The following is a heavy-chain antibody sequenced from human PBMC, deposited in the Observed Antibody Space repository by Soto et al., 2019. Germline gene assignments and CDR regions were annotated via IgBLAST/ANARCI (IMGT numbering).Heavy chain of an antibody. D-gene: IGHD3-10*01. Sequence: ASVKVSCKASGYTFTSYGISWVRQAPGQGLEWMGWISAYNGNTNYAQKLQGRVTMTTDTSTSTAYMELRSLRSDDTAVYYCARDIEITMVRGVKREFLYYYYYYGMVVWGQGTTVTVSS. CDR1: GYTFTSYG. J-gene: IGHJ6*02. CDR2: ISAYNGNT. CDR3: ARDIEITMVRGVKREFLYYYYYYGMVV. V-gene: IGHV1-18*01.